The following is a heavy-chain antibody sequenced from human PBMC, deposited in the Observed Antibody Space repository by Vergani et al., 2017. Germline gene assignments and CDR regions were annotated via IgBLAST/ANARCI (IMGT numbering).Heavy chain of an antibody. Sequence: QVQLVESGGGVVQPGMSLRLSCAASGFTFSSYGMHWARQAPGKGLEWVAVISYDGSDKYYADSVEGRFTVSRENSKNTLYLQMNSLRAEDTAVYYCAKXLVKDILAGYPWGVWDIWGQGTMVTVCS. CDR3: AKXLVKDILAGYPWGVWDI. CDR2: ISYDGSDK. D-gene: IGHD3-9*01. J-gene: IGHJ3*02. V-gene: IGHV3-30*18. CDR1: GFTFSSYG.